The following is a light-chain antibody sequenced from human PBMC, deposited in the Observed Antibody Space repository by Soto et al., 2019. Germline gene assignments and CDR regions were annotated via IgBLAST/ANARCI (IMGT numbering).Light chain of an antibody. CDR1: QSVSSN. CDR3: QQYNDWPPIT. J-gene: IGKJ5*01. CDR2: GAS. V-gene: IGKV3-15*01. Sequence: EIVMTQSPATLSVSPGERAPLSCRARQSVSSNLAWYPQNPGQAPRLLIFGASTRATGIPARFSGSGSGTEFTLTISSLQSEDFAVYYCQQYNDWPPITFGQGTRLEN.